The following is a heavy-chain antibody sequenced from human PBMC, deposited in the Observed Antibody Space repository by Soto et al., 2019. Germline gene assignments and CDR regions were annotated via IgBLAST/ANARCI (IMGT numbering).Heavy chain of an antibody. CDR2: INAGNGNT. Sequence: ASVKVSCKASGYTFTSYAMHWVRQAPGQRLEWMGWINAGNGNTKYSQKFQGRVTITRDTSASTAYMELSSLRSEDTAVYYCARLSSPPGSYRYNLFYYFDYWGQGTLVTVSS. J-gene: IGHJ4*02. CDR3: ARLSSPPGSYRYNLFYYFDY. CDR1: GYTFTSYA. D-gene: IGHD3-16*02. V-gene: IGHV1-3*01.